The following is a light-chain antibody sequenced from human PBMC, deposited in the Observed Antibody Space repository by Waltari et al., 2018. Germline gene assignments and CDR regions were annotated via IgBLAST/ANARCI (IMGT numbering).Light chain of an antibody. Sequence: DIVMTQSPDSLAVSLGERATINCKSSQTVLYSSNHKNYLAWYQQKPGQPPKLVIYWASTRESGVPARFSASGSGTDFNFTISSLQAEDVAVYYCQQYYTSPYTFAQGTKLEIK. J-gene: IGKJ2*01. V-gene: IGKV4-1*01. CDR2: WAS. CDR1: QTVLYSSNHKNY. CDR3: QQYYTSPYT.